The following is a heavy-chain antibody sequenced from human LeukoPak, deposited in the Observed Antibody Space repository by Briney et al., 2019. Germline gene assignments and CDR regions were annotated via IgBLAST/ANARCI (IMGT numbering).Heavy chain of an antibody. CDR1: GFTFSTSA. J-gene: IGHJ4*02. CDR2: INQGATHI. CDR3: AKDYYGSGSSFDY. Sequence: GGSLRLSCAASGFTFSTSAMNWVRQAPGKGLEWVSSINQGATHIYYADSVRGRFTISRDNSKNTLYLQMNSLRAEDTAVYYCAKDYYGSGSSFDYWGQGTLVTVSS. V-gene: IGHV3-21*04. D-gene: IGHD3-10*01.